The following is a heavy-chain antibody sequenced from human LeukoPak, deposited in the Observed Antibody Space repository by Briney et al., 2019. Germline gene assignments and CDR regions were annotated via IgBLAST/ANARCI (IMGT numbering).Heavy chain of an antibody. Sequence: PGGSLRLSCAASGITFSSYWMSWVRQAPGKGLEWVANIKQDGSETYYVDSVKGRFTISRDNAKKSLYLQMNSLRAEDTAVYYCASSDYYYYYMDVWGKGTTVTVSS. CDR1: GITFSSYW. CDR3: ASSDYYYYYMDV. J-gene: IGHJ6*03. CDR2: IKQDGSET. V-gene: IGHV3-7*01.